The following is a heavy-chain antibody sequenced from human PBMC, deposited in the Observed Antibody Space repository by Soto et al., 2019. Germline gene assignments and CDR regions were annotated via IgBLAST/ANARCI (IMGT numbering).Heavy chain of an antibody. CDR3: ARDIHYDGSAYYHALDY. D-gene: IGHD3-22*01. V-gene: IGHV3-48*02. Sequence: PGGSLRLSCAASGFTFSSYSMNWVRQAPGKGLEWVSYISSGSSAIHYADSVQGRFTISRDNAKNSLYLQMNSPRDEDTAVYYCARDIHYDGSAYYHALDYWGQGALVTVS. CDR1: GFTFSSYS. J-gene: IGHJ4*02. CDR2: ISSGSSAI.